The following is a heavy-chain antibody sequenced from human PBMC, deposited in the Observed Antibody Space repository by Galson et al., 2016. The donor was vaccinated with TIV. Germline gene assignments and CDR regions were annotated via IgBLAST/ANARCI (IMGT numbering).Heavy chain of an antibody. CDR2: IKSNFDGGTT. CDR1: GFIFSNAW. Sequence: SLRLSCAASGFIFSNAWMSWVRQAPGKGLEWVGRIKSNFDGGTTDYAAPVKGRFTISRHDSKNTLFLQMNRLKTEDTAGYYCTTELGYCSGGYCYYFDYWGQGTLVTVSS. V-gene: IGHV3-15*01. D-gene: IGHD2-15*01. J-gene: IGHJ4*02. CDR3: TTELGYCSGGYCYYFDY.